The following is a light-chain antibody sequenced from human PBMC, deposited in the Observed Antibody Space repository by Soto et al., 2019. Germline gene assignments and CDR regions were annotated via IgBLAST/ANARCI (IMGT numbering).Light chain of an antibody. CDR1: QSVSSN. Sequence: EVVMTQSPATLSVSPGERATLSCRASQSVSSNLAWYQQKPGQAPRRLIYGTSTRATGLPDRFSGSGSGTEFSLTISSLQSEDFAVYYCQQYNNWPLTFGGGTKVEIK. CDR3: QQYNNWPLT. J-gene: IGKJ4*01. CDR2: GTS. V-gene: IGKV3-15*01.